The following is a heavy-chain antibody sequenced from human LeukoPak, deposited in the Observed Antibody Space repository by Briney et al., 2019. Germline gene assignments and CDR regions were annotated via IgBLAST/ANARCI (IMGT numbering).Heavy chain of an antibody. CDR3: ARDRDYSLDY. V-gene: IGHV4-39*07. Sequence: SETLSLTCTVSGGSISSSSYYWGWIRQPPGKGLEWIGSIYYSGSTYYNPSLKSRVTISVDTSKSQFSLKLSSVTAADTAVYYCARDRDYSLDYWGQGTLVTVSS. CDR1: GGSISSSSYY. J-gene: IGHJ4*02. CDR2: IYYSGST. D-gene: IGHD3-16*01.